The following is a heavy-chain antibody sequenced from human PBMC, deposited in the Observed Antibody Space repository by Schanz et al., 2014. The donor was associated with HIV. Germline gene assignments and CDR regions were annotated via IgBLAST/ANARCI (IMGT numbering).Heavy chain of an antibody. CDR1: GFTFRNFG. CDR3: AREYYSRNWNWFDP. Sequence: QVQLVESGGGVVQPGRSLRLSCAASGFTFRNFGMHWVRQAPGKGLEWGAVIWYDGTNIDYADSVKGRFTVSRDNSKNMLYLQMNSLRAEDTAVYYCAREYYSRNWNWFDPWGQGTLVTVS. CDR2: IWYDGTNI. D-gene: IGHD6-13*01. J-gene: IGHJ5*02. V-gene: IGHV3-33*01.